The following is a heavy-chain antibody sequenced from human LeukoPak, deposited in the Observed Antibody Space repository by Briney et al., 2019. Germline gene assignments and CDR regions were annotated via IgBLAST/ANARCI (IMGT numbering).Heavy chain of an antibody. V-gene: IGHV4-59*08. CDR1: GGSISSYH. CDR3: ARHVWLQPFDY. CDR2: IYYSGST. D-gene: IGHD3-9*01. J-gene: IGHJ4*02. Sequence: PETLSLTCTVSGGSISSYHWSWIRQPPGKGLEWIGYIYYSGSTNYNPSLKSRVTISVDTSKNQFSLKLSSVTAADTAVYYCARHVWLQPFDYWGQGTLVTVSS.